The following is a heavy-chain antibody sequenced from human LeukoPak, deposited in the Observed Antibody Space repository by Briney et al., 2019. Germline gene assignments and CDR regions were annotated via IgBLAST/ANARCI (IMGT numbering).Heavy chain of an antibody. J-gene: IGHJ4*02. D-gene: IGHD3-10*01. CDR3: ARGELPWFGDLLPYFDY. V-gene: IGHV4-31*02. CDR1: GGSINSAGFY. Sequence: SETLSLTCSVSGGSINSAGFYWSWLRQHPGKGLEWIGYNYYSGSTYYNPSLKSRLTISLDTSKNQFSLKLRSVTAADTAVYYCARGELPWFGDLLPYFDYCGQGSLVTVSS. CDR2: NYYSGST.